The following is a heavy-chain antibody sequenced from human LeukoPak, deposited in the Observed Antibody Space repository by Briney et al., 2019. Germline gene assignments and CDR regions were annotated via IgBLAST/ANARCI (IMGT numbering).Heavy chain of an antibody. D-gene: IGHD6-6*01. CDR1: GFTFSSYS. Sequence: PGGSLRLSCAASGFTFSSYSMNWVRQAPGKGLEWVSYISSSSSTIYYADSVKGRFTISRDNAKNSLYLQMNSLRAEDTAVYYCARTHIAARLKGVLFDYWGQGTLVTVSS. CDR2: ISSSSSTI. V-gene: IGHV3-48*01. CDR3: ARTHIAARLKGVLFDY. J-gene: IGHJ4*02.